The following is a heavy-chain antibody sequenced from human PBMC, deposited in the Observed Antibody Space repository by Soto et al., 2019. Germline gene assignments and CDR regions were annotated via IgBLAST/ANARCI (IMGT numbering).Heavy chain of an antibody. CDR3: ARHRGYSYGSNWFDP. CDR2: IYPGDSDT. CDR1: RYSFTCYW. Sequence: PGESLKLSCTASRYSFTCYWIGWVRQMPGKGLEWMGIIYPGDSDTSYSPSFQGQVTISADKSISTAYLQWSSLKASDTAMYYCARHRGYSYGSNWFDPWGQGTLVTVSS. D-gene: IGHD5-18*01. J-gene: IGHJ5*02. V-gene: IGHV5-51*01.